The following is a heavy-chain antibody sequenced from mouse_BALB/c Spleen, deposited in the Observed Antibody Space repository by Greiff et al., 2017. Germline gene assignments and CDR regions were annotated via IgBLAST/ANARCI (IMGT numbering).Heavy chain of an antibody. CDR3: ARGSTMITTGFAY. D-gene: IGHD2-4*01. J-gene: IGHJ3*01. CDR1: GFTFSSYA. Sequence: EVKLVESGGGLVKPGGSLKLSCAASGFTFSSYAMSWVRQSPEKRLEWVAEISSGGSYTYYPDTVTGRFTISRDNAKNTLYLEMSSLRSEDTAMYYCARGSTMITTGFAYWGQGTLVTVSA. V-gene: IGHV5-9-4*01. CDR2: ISSGGSYT.